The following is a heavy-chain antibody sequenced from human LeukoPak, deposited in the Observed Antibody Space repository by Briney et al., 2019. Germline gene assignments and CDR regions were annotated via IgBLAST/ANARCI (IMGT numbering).Heavy chain of an antibody. CDR1: GFNFSSHG. D-gene: IGHD3-10*01. CDR3: ALLWFGELVGH. V-gene: IGHV3-33*01. Sequence: PGRSLRLSCAASGFNFSSHGMHWVRQAPGKGLEWVAVIWYDGSIKYYADSVKGRFTVSRDNSKNTLYLQLNSLRAEDTAVYYCALLWFGELVGHWGQGTLVTVSS. J-gene: IGHJ4*02. CDR2: IWYDGSIK.